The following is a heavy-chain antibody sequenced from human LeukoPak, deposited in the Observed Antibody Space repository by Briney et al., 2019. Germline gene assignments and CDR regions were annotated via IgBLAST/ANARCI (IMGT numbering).Heavy chain of an antibody. J-gene: IGHJ4*02. V-gene: IGHV4-4*02. D-gene: IGHD3-22*01. CDR2: VHPSEGT. CDR3: ATYYDRSGYKLDY. CDR1: GGSVSHSNW. Sequence: ESGPGLVKPSDTLSLTCAVSGGSVSHSNWWTWVRQSPGKGLEWIGEVHPSEGTNYNPSLKSRVTISLDKSKNQFSLELNSVTAADTAIYYCATYYDRSGYKLDYWGQGTLVTVSS.